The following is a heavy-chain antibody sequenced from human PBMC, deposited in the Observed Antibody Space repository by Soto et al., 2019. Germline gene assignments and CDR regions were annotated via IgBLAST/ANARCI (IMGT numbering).Heavy chain of an antibody. CDR3: ARGTREGWYFDV. CDR2: INHSGST. CDR1: GGSFSGYY. Sequence: QVQLQQWGAGLLKPSETLSLTCAVYGGSFSGYYWGWIRQTPGKGLEWIGEINHSGSTNYNPSLKSRVTMSVDTSKPQFSLKLSSVTAADTAVYYCARGTREGWYFDVWGRGTLVTVSS. V-gene: IGHV4-34*01. J-gene: IGHJ2*01.